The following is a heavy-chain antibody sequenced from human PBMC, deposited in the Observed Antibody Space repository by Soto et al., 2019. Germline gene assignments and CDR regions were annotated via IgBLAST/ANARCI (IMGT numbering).Heavy chain of an antibody. CDR3: ARAPNSKLGMPAYFDY. CDR1: GFTFSSYS. CDR2: ISSSSSYI. Sequence: GGSLRLSCAASGFTFSSYSMNWVRQAPGKGLEWVSSISSSSSYIYYADSVKGRFTISRDNAKNSLYLQMNSLRAEDTAVYYCARAPNSKLGMPAYFDYWGQGTLVTVSS. D-gene: IGHD7-27*01. V-gene: IGHV3-21*01. J-gene: IGHJ4*02.